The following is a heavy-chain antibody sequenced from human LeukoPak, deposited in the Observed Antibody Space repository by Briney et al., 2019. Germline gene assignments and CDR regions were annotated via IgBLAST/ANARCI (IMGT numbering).Heavy chain of an antibody. CDR3: ARTVVAGTPNFDY. V-gene: IGHV4-39*07. D-gene: IGHD6-19*01. CDR2: IYYSGST. J-gene: IGHJ4*02. Sequence: SETLSLTCTVSGGSISSSSYYWGWIRQPPGKGLGWIGSIYYSGSTYYNPSLKSRVTISVDTSKNQFSLKLSSVTAADTAVYYCARTVVAGTPNFDYWGQGTLVTVSS. CDR1: GGSISSSSYY.